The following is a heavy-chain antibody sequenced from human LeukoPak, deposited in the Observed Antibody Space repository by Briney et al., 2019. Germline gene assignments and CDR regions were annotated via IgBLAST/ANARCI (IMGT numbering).Heavy chain of an antibody. J-gene: IGHJ4*02. CDR1: GFTFSSYD. CDR3: AIMHGYYDGSGFWVQ. Sequence: GGSLRLSCGDSGFTFSSYDMSGLRQAPGKGLEWVSFISPSGDRTSNADSVEGRFTISRDNTRNTLYLQMNSLRDEDTGVYYCAIMHGYYDGSGFWVQWGQGTLVTVSS. V-gene: IGHV3-23*01. CDR2: ISPSGDRT. D-gene: IGHD3-22*01.